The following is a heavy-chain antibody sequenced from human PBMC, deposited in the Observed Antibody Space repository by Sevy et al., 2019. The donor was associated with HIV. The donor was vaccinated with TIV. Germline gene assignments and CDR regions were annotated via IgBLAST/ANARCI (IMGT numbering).Heavy chain of an antibody. Sequence: ASVKVSCKASGYTFTSYYMHWVRQAPGQGLEWMGIINPSGGSTSYAQKFQGRVTMTRDTSTSTVYMELSSLRSEDTAVYYCAREETMVREGNAFDIWGQGTMVTVSS. CDR1: GYTFTSYY. CDR2: INPSGGST. D-gene: IGHD3-10*01. J-gene: IGHJ3*02. CDR3: AREETMVREGNAFDI. V-gene: IGHV1-46*01.